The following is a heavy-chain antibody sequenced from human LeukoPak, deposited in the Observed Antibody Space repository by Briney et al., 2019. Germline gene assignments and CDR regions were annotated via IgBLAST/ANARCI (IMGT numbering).Heavy chain of an antibody. CDR2: ISYDGSNK. CDR1: GFTFSSYG. CDR3: ARDIAPIVGVFDY. V-gene: IGHV3-30*19. D-gene: IGHD1-26*01. J-gene: IGHJ4*02. Sequence: PGGSLRLSCAASGFTFSSYGMHWVRQAPGKGLEWVAVISYDGSNKYYADSVKGRFTISRDNSKNTLYLQMNSLRAEDTAVYYCARDIAPIVGVFDYWGQGTLVTVSS.